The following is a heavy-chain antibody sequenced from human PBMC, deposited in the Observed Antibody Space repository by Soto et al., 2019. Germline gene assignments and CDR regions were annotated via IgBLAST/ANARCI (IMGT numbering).Heavy chain of an antibody. CDR1: GRTFSSYA. CDR2: IIPIFGTA. D-gene: IGHD3-3*01. J-gene: IGHJ6*02. Sequence: AVKVSCKASGRTFSSYAISWVRQAPGQGLEWMGGIIPIFGTANYAQKFQGRVTITADESTSTAYMELSSLRSEDTAVYYCASARLWSGYYSGNYYYYGMDVWGQGTTVTVSS. CDR3: ASARLWSGYYSGNYYYYGMDV. V-gene: IGHV1-69*13.